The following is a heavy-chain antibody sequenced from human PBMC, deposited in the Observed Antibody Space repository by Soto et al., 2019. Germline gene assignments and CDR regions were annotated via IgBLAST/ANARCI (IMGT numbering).Heavy chain of an antibody. Sequence: ASVKVSCKASGYTFSGYSITWVRQAPGQGLEWMGRISGYNGNTNYARALRGRLTLTTDTSTSTAYMELRSLTSDDTAVYYCARDVFCGGAPACPDMDVWGQGTTVTVSS. CDR3: ARDVFCGGAPACPDMDV. CDR1: GYTFSGYS. J-gene: IGHJ6*02. D-gene: IGHD2-21*01. CDR2: ISGYNGNT. V-gene: IGHV1-18*04.